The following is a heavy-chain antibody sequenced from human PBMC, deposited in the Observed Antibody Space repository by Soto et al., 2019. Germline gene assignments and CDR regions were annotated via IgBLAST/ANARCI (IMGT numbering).Heavy chain of an antibody. D-gene: IGHD6-19*01. V-gene: IGHV1-18*04. CDR2: INVYNGNT. J-gene: IGHJ6*02. CDR1: GYTFTGYY. CDR3: ARAVGYYYGMDV. Sequence: ASVKVSCKASGYTFTGYYMHWVRQAPGQGLEWMGWINVYNGNTKYAQKVQGRVTMTTDTSTSTAYMELRSLRSDDTAVYYCARAVGYYYGMDVWAQGTTVTVSS.